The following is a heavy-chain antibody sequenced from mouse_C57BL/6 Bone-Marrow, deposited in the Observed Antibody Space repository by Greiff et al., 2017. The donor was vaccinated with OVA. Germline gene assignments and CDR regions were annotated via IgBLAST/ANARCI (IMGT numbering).Heavy chain of an antibody. CDR2: IDPETGGT. V-gene: IGHV1-15*01. Sequence: QVQLQQSGAELVRPGASVTLSCKASGYTFTDYEMHWVKQTPVHGLEWIGAIDPETGGTAYNQKFKGKAILTADKSSSTAYMELRSLTSEDSAVYYCAGCDTGVAADYWGQGTTLTVSS. CDR3: AGCDTGVAADY. J-gene: IGHJ2*01. CDR1: GYTFTDYE. D-gene: IGHD1-1*01.